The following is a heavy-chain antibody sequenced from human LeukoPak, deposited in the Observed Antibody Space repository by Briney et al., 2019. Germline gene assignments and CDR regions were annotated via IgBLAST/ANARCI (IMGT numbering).Heavy chain of an antibody. Sequence: PGGSLRLSCAASGFTFSSYAMHWVRQAPGKGLEYVSAISSNGGSTYYANSVKGRFTISRDNSKNTLYLQMGSLRAEDMAVYYCAREGGSGSYLYWGQGTLVTVSS. CDR1: GFTFSSYA. J-gene: IGHJ4*02. CDR2: ISSNGGST. CDR3: AREGGSGSYLY. D-gene: IGHD1-26*01. V-gene: IGHV3-64*01.